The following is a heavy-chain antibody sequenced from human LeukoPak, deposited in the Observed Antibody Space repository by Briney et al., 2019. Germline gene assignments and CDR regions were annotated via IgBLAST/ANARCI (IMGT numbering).Heavy chain of an antibody. V-gene: IGHV3-48*03. CDR2: ISSSGSTI. CDR3: AELGITMIGGV. Sequence: GGSLRLSSAASGFTFSSYEMNWVRQAPGKGLEGVSYISSSGSTIYYADSEKGRFTISRDNDKTSLYLQMNSLTAEDTAVYYCAELGITMIGGVWGKGTTVTISS. CDR1: GFTFSSYE. D-gene: IGHD3-10*02. J-gene: IGHJ6*04.